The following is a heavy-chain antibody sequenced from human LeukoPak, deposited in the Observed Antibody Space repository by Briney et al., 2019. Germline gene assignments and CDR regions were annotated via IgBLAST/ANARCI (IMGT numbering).Heavy chain of an antibody. V-gene: IGHV1-8*03. CDR2: MNPNSGNT. CDR1: GYTFTSYD. J-gene: IGHJ3*02. Sequence: ASVKVSCKASGYTFTSYDINWVRQATGQGLEWMGWMNPNSGNTGYAQKFQGRVTITRNTSISTAYMELSSLRSEDTAVYYCATDQSGSYRPHAFDIWGQGTMVTVSS. D-gene: IGHD1-26*01. CDR3: ATDQSGSYRPHAFDI.